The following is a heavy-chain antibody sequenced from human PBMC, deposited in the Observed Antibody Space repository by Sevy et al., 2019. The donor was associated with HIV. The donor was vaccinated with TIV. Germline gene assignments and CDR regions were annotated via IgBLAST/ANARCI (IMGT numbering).Heavy chain of an antibody. CDR2: ISSSSSTI. D-gene: IGHD3-3*01. J-gene: IGHJ4*02. CDR1: GFTFSSYS. V-gene: IGHV3-48*02. CDR3: ARDSRGSIFGVVIEFDY. Sequence: GGSLRLSCAASGFTFSSYSMNWVRQAPGKGLEWVSYISSSSSTIYYADSVKGRFTISRDNAKNSLYLQMNSLRDEDTAVYYCARDSRGSIFGVVIEFDYWGQGTLVIVSS.